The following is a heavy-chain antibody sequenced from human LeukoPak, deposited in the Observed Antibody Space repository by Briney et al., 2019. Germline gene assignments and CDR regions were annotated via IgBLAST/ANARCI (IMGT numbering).Heavy chain of an antibody. V-gene: IGHV2-70*11. Sequence: SGPALVKPTQTFTLTCTFSGFSLSARGMCVSWIRQPPGKALEWLARIDWDDDKYYSTSLKTRLTISKDTSKNQVVLTMTNMAPVDTATYYCARMGSSSGSGYYLDYWGQGTLVTVSS. CDR3: ARMGSSSGSGYYLDY. D-gene: IGHD3-22*01. CDR1: GFSLSARGMC. J-gene: IGHJ4*02. CDR2: IDWDDDK.